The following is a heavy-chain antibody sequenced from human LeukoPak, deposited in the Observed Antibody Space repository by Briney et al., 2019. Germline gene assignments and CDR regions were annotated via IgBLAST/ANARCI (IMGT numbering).Heavy chain of an antibody. CDR1: GLTFSSYW. D-gene: IGHD1-14*01. V-gene: IGHV3-74*01. CDR3: ARDYKYHPDY. Sequence: GGSLRLSCAASGLTFSSYWMHWVRQAPGKGLVWFSSINTDGSTTTYADSVKGRFTISRDNAKNTLYLQMNSLRAEDTAVYYCARDYKYHPDYWGQGTLVTVSS. CDR2: INTDGSTT. J-gene: IGHJ4*02.